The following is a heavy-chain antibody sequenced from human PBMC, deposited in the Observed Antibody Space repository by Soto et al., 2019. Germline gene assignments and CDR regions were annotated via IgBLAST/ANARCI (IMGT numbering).Heavy chain of an antibody. D-gene: IGHD6-13*01. CDR1: GFSFSSYG. CDR2: ISDDGSTQ. Sequence: GGSLRLSCAASGFSFSSYGMHWVRQAPGKGLEWVAVISDDGSTQFYADSVKGRFTISRDNSRNTLFVQMNGLRPEDTALYYCANGKALVPNINHRHYFDYWGQGTLVTVSS. CDR3: ANGKALVPNINHRHYFDY. J-gene: IGHJ4*02. V-gene: IGHV3-30*18.